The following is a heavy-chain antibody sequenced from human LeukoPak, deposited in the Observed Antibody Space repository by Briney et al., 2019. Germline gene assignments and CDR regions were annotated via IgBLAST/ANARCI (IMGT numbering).Heavy chain of an antibody. CDR3: ARDTDSNSGFYFHY. Sequence: ASVKVSCKASGGTFSSSSINWVRQAPGQGLEWLGGIIPIFGTPNYAQTFKGRVTITADKSTSTAYMELSSLRSDGTAIYYCARDTDSNSGFYFHYWGQGTLVTVSS. CDR2: IIPIFGTP. CDR1: GGTFSSSS. J-gene: IGHJ4*02. V-gene: IGHV1-69*06. D-gene: IGHD6-6*01.